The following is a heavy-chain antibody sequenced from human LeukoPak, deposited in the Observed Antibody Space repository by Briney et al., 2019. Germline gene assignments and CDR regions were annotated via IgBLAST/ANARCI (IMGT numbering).Heavy chain of an antibody. CDR3: ASSSGWYDKVDY. CDR2: IYYSGST. V-gene: IGHV4-39*01. CDR1: GGSISSSTYY. D-gene: IGHD6-19*01. J-gene: IGHJ4*02. Sequence: KPSETLSLTCTVSGGSISSSTYYWGWIRQPPGKGLEWIGSIYYSGSTYYNPSPKSRATISVDTSKNQFSLNLTSVTAADTAVFYCASSSGWYDKVDYWGQGTLVTVSS.